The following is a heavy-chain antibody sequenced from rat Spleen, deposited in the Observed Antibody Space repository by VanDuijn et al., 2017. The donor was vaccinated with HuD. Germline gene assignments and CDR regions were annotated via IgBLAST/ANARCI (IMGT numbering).Heavy chain of an antibody. D-gene: IGHD1-6*01. V-gene: IGHV5-46*01. CDR1: GFTFSSFP. J-gene: IGHJ4*01. CDR2: ISTSGGST. CDR3: ASLMYTPDYLGVMDV. Sequence: EVQLVESGGGLVQPGRSMKLSCAASGFTFSSFPMAWVRQAPTKGLEWVATISTSGGSTYYRDSVKGRFTISRDNAKSTLYLQMDSLRSEDTATYYCASLMYTPDYLGVMDVWGQGTSVTVSS.